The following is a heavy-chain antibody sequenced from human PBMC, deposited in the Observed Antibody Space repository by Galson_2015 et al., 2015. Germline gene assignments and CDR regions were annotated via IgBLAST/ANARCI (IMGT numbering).Heavy chain of an antibody. D-gene: IGHD2-2*01. CDR2: ISYDGSNK. J-gene: IGHJ5*02. Sequence: LRLSCAASGFTFSSYGMHWVRQAPGKGLEWVAVISYDGSNKYYADSVKGRFTISRDNSKNTLYLQMNSLRAEDTAVYYCAKARLGYCSSTSCLIFGIDPWGQGTLVTVSS. CDR1: GFTFSSYG. CDR3: AKARLGYCSSTSCLIFGIDP. V-gene: IGHV3-30*18.